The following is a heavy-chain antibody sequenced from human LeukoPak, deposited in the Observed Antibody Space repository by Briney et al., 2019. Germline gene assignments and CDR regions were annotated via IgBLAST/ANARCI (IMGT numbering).Heavy chain of an antibody. CDR2: IYYSGST. V-gene: IGHV4-59*01. CDR3: ARLSSGQNNWFDP. Sequence: SETLSLTCTVSGGSISSYYWSWIRQPPGKTLEWVGYIYYSGSTNYNPSLKSRVTMSVDTSKNQFSLKLSSVTAAATAVYYCARLSSGQNNWFDPWGQGTLVTVSS. J-gene: IGHJ5*02. CDR1: GGSISSYY. D-gene: IGHD2/OR15-2a*01.